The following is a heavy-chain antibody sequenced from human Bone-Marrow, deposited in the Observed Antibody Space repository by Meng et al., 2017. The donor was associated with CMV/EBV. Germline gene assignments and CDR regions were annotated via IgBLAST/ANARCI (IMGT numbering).Heavy chain of an antibody. CDR2: IDPNSGGT. J-gene: IGHJ6*02. D-gene: IGHD2-2*01. CDR3: ARVQPQFCSSTSCHGIEDYGMDV. CDR1: GYTFTDYY. Sequence: ASVKVSCKASGYTFTDYYMHWVRQAPGQGLEWMGWIDPNSGGTNYAQNFQGRVTMTRDTPISTAYMELSSLRSDDTAVYYCARVQPQFCSSTSCHGIEDYGMDVWGQGTTVTVSS. V-gene: IGHV1-2*02.